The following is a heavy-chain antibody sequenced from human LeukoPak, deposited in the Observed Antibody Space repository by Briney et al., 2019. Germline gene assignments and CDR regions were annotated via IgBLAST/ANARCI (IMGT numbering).Heavy chain of an antibody. CDR3: TRVNLRGSKYNWFDP. CDR2: ITPIIGTT. D-gene: IGHD4-11*01. CDR1: GGTLRSHI. J-gene: IGHJ5*02. Sequence: SVKVSCKTSGGTLRSHIFSWVRQAPGQGLEWMGRITPIIGTTNYAQKFQGRVTITADTSTGTVYMEMSNLRSDDTAIYYCTRVNLRGSKYNWFDPWGQGTLVTVSS. V-gene: IGHV1-69*08.